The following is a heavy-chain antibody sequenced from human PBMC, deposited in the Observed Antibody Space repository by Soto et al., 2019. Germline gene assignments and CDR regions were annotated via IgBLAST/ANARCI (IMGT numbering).Heavy chain of an antibody. CDR2: IGTAGDT. V-gene: IGHV3-13*01. J-gene: IGHJ4*02. CDR3: ARGVSYYDILTGYNFFDY. CDR1: GFTFSSYD. D-gene: IGHD3-9*01. Sequence: EVQLVESGGGLVQPGGSLRLSCAASGFTFSSYDMHWVRQATGKGLEWVSAIGTAGDTYYPGSVQGRFTISRENAKNALYLQMNSLRAGDTAVYYCARGVSYYDILTGYNFFDYWGQGTLVTVSS.